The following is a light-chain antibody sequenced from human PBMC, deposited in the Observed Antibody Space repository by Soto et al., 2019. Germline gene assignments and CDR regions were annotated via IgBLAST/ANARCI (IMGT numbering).Light chain of an antibody. CDR3: QQYGSPWT. V-gene: IGKV3-15*01. CDR1: QSVGSN. Sequence: DIVLTQSPATLSLSPGQRATLSCRASQSVGSNLAWYQQKPGQAPRLLIFGASIRATGIPPRFTGSGSGTEFTLTISSLQSEDFAVYYCQQYGSPWTFGQGTKVDIK. CDR2: GAS. J-gene: IGKJ1*01.